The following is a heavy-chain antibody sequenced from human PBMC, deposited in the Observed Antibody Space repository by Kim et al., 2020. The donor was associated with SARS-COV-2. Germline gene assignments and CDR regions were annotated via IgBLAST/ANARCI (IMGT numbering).Heavy chain of an antibody. CDR1: GGSISSSSYY. D-gene: IGHD3-10*01. CDR3: ARRLWFGEFFDAFDI. CDR2: IYYSGST. Sequence: SETLSLTCTVSGGSISSSSYYWGWIRQPPGKGLEWIGSIYYSGSTYYNPSLKSRVTISVDTSKNQFSLKLSSVTAADTAVYYCARRLWFGEFFDAFDIWGQGTMVTVSS. J-gene: IGHJ3*02. V-gene: IGHV4-39*07.